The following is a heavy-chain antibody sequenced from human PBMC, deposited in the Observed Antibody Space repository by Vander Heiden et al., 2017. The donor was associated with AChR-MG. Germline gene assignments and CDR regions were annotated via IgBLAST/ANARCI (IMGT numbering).Heavy chain of an antibody. Sequence: QVQLQQWGAGLLKPSETLSLTCAVYGGSFSGYYWSWIRQPPGKGLEWIGEINHSGSTNYNPSLKSRVTISVDTSKNQFSLKLSSVTAADTAVYYCARGLRANRLFDYWGQGTLVTVSS. CDR2: INHSGST. CDR1: GGSFSGYY. CDR3: ARGLRANRLFDY. V-gene: IGHV4-34*01. J-gene: IGHJ4*02.